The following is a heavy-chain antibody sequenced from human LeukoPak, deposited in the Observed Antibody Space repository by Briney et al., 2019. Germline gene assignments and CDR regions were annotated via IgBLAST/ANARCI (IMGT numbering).Heavy chain of an antibody. CDR3: ARGGVDIVVVPAARYNWFDP. CDR1: GYTFTGYY. Sequence: GASVKVSCKASGYTFTGYYTHWVRQAPGQGLEWMGWINPNSGGTNYAQKFQGRVTMTRDTSISTAYMELSRLRSDDTAVYYCARGGVDIVVVPAARYNWFDPWGQGTLVTVSS. CDR2: INPNSGGT. D-gene: IGHD2-2*01. J-gene: IGHJ5*02. V-gene: IGHV1-2*02.